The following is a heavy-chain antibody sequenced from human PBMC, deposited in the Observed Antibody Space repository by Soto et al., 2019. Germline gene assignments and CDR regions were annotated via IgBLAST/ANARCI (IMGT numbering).Heavy chain of an antibody. CDR1: GYTFTNYW. CDR3: ARRGRGLISAPGNNWFDP. V-gene: IGHV5-51*01. CDR2: IYPDDSHT. Sequence: GESLKISCKGSGYTFTNYWIAWVRQMPGKGLEWMGIIYPDDSHTRYSPSFQGQVTISADKSISTAYLQWSSLKASDTAMYYCARRGRGLISAPGNNWFDPWGQGTLVTVSS. J-gene: IGHJ5*02. D-gene: IGHD6-13*01.